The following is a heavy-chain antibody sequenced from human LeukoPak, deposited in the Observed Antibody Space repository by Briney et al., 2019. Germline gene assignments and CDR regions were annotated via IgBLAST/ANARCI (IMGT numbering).Heavy chain of an antibody. J-gene: IGHJ4*02. CDR3: ARDSVGATSEYYFDY. CDR2: INPNSGGT. D-gene: IGHD1-26*01. Sequence: ASVKVSCKASGYIFTGYYMHWVRQAPGQGLEWMGWINPNSGGTNYAQKFQGRVTMTRDTSISTAYMELSRLRSDDTAVYYCARDSVGATSEYYFDYWGQGTLVTVSS. V-gene: IGHV1-2*02. CDR1: GYIFTGYY.